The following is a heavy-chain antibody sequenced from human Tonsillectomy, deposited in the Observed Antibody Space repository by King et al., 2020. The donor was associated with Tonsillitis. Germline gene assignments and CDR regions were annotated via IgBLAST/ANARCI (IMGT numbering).Heavy chain of an antibody. V-gene: IGHV3-30*04. CDR1: GFTFSNYA. CDR2: ISYDGSNK. J-gene: IGHJ4*02. D-gene: IGHD4-17*01. Sequence: VQLVESGGGVVQPGRSLRLSCAASGFTFSNYAMHWVRQAPGKGLEWVAVISYDGSNKYYADSVMGRFTISRDNSKNTLYLQMNSLRAEDTAVYYCARHDYGAYYFDYWGQGTLVTVSS. CDR3: ARHDYGAYYFDY.